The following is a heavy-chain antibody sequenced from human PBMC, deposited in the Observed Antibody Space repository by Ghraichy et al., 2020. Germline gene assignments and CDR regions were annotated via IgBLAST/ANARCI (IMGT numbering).Heavy chain of an antibody. CDR2: IKQDGSEK. J-gene: IGHJ6*02. D-gene: IGHD3-10*01. CDR1: GFTFSSYW. V-gene: IGHV3-7*01. Sequence: GESLNISCAASGFTFSSYWMSWVRQAPGKGLEWVANIKQDGSEKYYVDSVKGRFTISRDNAKNSLYLQMNSLRAEDTAVYYCARALGSYYRPYGMDVWGQGTTVNVSS. CDR3: ARALGSYYRPYGMDV.